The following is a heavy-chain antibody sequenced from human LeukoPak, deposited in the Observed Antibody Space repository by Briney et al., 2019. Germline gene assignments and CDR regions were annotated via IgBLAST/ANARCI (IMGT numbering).Heavy chain of an antibody. J-gene: IGHJ5*02. CDR1: GFTFSSYE. Sequence: GGSLRLSCAASGFTFSSYEMNWVRQAPGKGLEWLSYISSSSATIFYADSVKGRFTVSRDNAKNSLYLQMDSLRAEDTAMYYCARDLLMGNGFDPWGQGTLVTVSS. D-gene: IGHD2-15*01. CDR3: ARDLLMGNGFDP. V-gene: IGHV3-48*01. CDR2: ISSSSATI.